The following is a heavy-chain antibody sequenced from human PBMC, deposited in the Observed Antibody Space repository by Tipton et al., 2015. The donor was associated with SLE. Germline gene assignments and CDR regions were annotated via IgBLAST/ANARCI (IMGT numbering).Heavy chain of an antibody. Sequence: TLSLTCTVSGVSINSHYWSWIRQPPGKGLEWIGYIYYTGSTNYNPSLKSRVTISLDTSKNQFSLKLTSVTAADTAVYYCATFSQSRLFDYWGQGRLVTVSS. CDR3: ATFSQSRLFDY. CDR2: IYYTGST. CDR1: GVSINSHY. V-gene: IGHV4-59*11. D-gene: IGHD3-3*02. J-gene: IGHJ4*02.